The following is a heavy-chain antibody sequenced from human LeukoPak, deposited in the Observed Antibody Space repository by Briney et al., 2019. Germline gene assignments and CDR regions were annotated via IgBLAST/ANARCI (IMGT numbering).Heavy chain of an antibody. CDR1: GGSISSGDYY. CDR2: IYYSGST. D-gene: IGHD1-26*01. Sequence: KPSETLSLTCTVSGGSISSGDYYWSWIRQPPGKGLEWIGYIYYSGSTYYNPSLKSRVTISVDTSKNQFSLKLSSVTAADTAVYYCARGRYGSFSGRKFDYWGQGTLVTVSS. V-gene: IGHV4-30-4*01. CDR3: ARGRYGSFSGRKFDY. J-gene: IGHJ4*02.